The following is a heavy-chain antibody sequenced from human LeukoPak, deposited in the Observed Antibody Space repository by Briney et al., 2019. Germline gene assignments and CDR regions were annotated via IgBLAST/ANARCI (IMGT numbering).Heavy chain of an antibody. CDR2: IYYSGST. V-gene: IGHV4-30-4*01. Sequence: SETLSLTCTVSGGSISIGDYYWSWIRQPPGKGLEWIGYIYYSGSTYYNPSLKSRVTISVDTSKNQFSLKLNSVTAADTAVYYCARDRRHTFDYWGQGTLVTVSS. CDR3: ARDRRHTFDY. CDR1: GGSISIGDYY. J-gene: IGHJ4*02.